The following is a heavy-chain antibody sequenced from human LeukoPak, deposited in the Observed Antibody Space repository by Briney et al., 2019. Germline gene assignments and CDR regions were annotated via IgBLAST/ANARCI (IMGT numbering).Heavy chain of an antibody. Sequence: PGKSLRLSCAASGFTFSSSAIHWVRQAPGKGLEWVAAISYDGSNKNYADSVKGRFTISRDNSKNTLYLQMNSLRAEDTAVYYCARGSLGYCDSTSCFTQFDYWGQGTLVTVSS. CDR2: ISYDGSNK. J-gene: IGHJ4*02. CDR1: GFTFSSSA. V-gene: IGHV3-30*04. CDR3: ARGSLGYCDSTSCFTQFDY. D-gene: IGHD2-2*02.